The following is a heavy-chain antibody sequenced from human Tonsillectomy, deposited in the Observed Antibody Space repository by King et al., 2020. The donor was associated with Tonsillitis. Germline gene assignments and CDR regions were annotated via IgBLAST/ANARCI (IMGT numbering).Heavy chain of an antibody. CDR3: AKDLVVVTAIPGNYFDY. D-gene: IGHD2-21*02. CDR1: GFTFSSYA. V-gene: IGHV3-23*04. CDR2: ISGSGGTP. J-gene: IGHJ4*02. Sequence: EVQLVESGGVLVQTGGSLRLSCAASGFTFSSYAMSWVRQAPGKGLEWVSAISGSGGTPYYADSVKGRFTISRDNSKNTLYLQMNSLRAEDTAVYYCAKDLVVVTAIPGNYFDYWGQGTLVTVSS.